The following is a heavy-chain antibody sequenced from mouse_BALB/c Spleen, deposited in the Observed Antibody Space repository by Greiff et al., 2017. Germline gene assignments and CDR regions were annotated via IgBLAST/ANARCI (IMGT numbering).Heavy chain of an antibody. CDR3: ARGVYGNYGMDY. CDR1: GYTFTSYW. D-gene: IGHD2-1*01. CDR2: IDPSDSYT. Sequence: VQLQQPGAELVKPGASVKLSCKASGYTFTSYWMHWVKQRPGQGLEWIGEIDPSDSYTNYNQKFKGKATLTVDKSSSTAYMQLSSLTSEDSAVYYCARGVYGNYGMDYWGQGTTLTVSS. V-gene: IGHV1-69*02. J-gene: IGHJ2*01.